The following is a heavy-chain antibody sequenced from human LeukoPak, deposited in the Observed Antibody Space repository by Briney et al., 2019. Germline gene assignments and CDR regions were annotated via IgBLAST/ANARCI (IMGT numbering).Heavy chain of an antibody. V-gene: IGHV1-2*02. CDR3: ARDREWLTDYYNYSMDV. CDR1: GYTFTGYY. J-gene: IGHJ6*03. D-gene: IGHD5-12*01. CDR2: INPNTGGT. Sequence: GASVKVSCKAFGYTFTGYYIHWVRQAPGQGLEWMGWINPNTGGTNLAQRFQGRVTMTRDTSFSTAYLELSRLKSDDTAVYYCARDREWLTDYYNYSMDVWGKGTTVTISS.